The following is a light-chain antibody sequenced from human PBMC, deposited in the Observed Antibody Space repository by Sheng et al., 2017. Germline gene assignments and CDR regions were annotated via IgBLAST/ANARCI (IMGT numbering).Light chain of an antibody. V-gene: IGKV2-28*01. CDR3: MQARQTPSWT. CDR2: WGS. Sequence: VVMIQSPLSLPVTPGEPASISCRSSQSLFHNNKHNYLTWYVQKPGQSPQLLIYWGSNRASGVPDRFSGSGSGTDFTLKISRVEAEDVGVYYCMQARQTPSWTFGQGTKVEIK. J-gene: IGKJ1*01. CDR1: QSLFHNNKHNY.